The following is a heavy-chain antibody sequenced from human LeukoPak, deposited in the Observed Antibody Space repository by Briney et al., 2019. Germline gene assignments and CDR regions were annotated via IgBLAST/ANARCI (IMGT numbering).Heavy chain of an antibody. J-gene: IGHJ4*02. CDR1: GFTFNSYA. CDR2: ISGSGGST. V-gene: IGHV3-23*01. D-gene: IGHD6-13*01. Sequence: PGGSLRLSCAASGFTFNSYAMSWVRQAPGKGLEWVSAISGSGGSTYYADSVKGRFTISRDNSKNTLYLQMNSLRAEDTAVYYCAKEVYSSSWYGIDYWGQGTLVTVSS. CDR3: AKEVYSSSWYGIDY.